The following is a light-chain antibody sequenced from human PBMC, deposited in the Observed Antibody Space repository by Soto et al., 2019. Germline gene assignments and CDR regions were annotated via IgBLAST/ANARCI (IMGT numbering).Light chain of an antibody. Sequence: EIVLTQSPGTLSLSPGERATLSCRASQSVSSSYLAWYQQKPGQAPGLLISGASSRATGIPDRFSGSGSGTDFTLTISRLEPEDFAVYYCQQYGSSPVTFGQGTKVEIK. J-gene: IGKJ1*01. CDR2: GAS. V-gene: IGKV3-20*01. CDR1: QSVSSSY. CDR3: QQYGSSPVT.